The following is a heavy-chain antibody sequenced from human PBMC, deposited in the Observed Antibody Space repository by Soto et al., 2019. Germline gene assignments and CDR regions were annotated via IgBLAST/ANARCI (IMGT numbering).Heavy chain of an antibody. J-gene: IGHJ4*02. Sequence: GASVKVSCKASGYTFTSYGISWVRQAPGQGLEWMGWISAYNGNTNYAQKLQGRVTMTTDTSTSTAYMELRSLRSDDTAVYYCARDRDYDILTGYYPPHYWGQGTLVTVSS. CDR1: GYTFTSYG. CDR3: ARDRDYDILTGYYPPHY. CDR2: ISAYNGNT. V-gene: IGHV1-18*01. D-gene: IGHD3-9*01.